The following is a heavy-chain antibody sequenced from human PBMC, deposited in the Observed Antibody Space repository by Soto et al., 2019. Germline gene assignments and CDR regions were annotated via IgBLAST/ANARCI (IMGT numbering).Heavy chain of an antibody. J-gene: IGHJ4*02. D-gene: IGHD2-2*01. CDR1: GGTFNSYL. CDR2: IIPAFGTA. Sequence: QVQLVQSGAEVKNPGSSVKVSCKTSGGTFNSYLIDWVRQAPGQRLEWMGGIIPAFGTAKYAQKFQGRVTITADKSTTTAYMELRTLTSEDTAVYYCARGLDQPPVGLYFDTWGQGTLVTVSS. CDR3: ARGLDQPPVGLYFDT. V-gene: IGHV1-69*06.